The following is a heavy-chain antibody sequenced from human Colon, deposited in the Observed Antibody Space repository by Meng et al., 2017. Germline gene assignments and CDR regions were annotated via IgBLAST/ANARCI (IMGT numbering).Heavy chain of an antibody. V-gene: IGHV4-31*03. D-gene: IGHD4-17*01. CDR3: ARDTLYGTDY. Sequence: QVHLHELGPGLVRPSDDLSLVCTVSGCSIKSGGYHWSWVRQHPGKGLEYIGFMSDSGTTDYNPSLRSRVSISEIGSSKNQFSLTLRSVTAADTATYFCARDTLYGTDYWGQGVLVTVSS. CDR1: GCSIKSGGYH. CDR2: MSDSGTT. J-gene: IGHJ4*02.